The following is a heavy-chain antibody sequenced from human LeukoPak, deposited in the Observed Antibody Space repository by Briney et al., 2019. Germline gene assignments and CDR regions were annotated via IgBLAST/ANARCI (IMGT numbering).Heavy chain of an antibody. CDR2: INPNSGGT. V-gene: IGHV1-2*02. CDR3: ALGYGDYDYYMDV. CDR1: GYTFTGYY. Sequence: ASVKVSCKASGYTFTGYYMHWVRQAPGQGLECMGWINPNSGGTNYAQKFQGRVTMTRDTSISTAYMELSRLRSDDTAVYYCALGYGDYDYYMDVWGKGTTVTISS. D-gene: IGHD4-17*01. J-gene: IGHJ6*03.